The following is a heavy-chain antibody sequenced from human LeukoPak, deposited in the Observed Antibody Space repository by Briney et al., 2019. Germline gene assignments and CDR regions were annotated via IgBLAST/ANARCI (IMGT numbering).Heavy chain of an antibody. CDR3: ARHVVRGVINADY. CDR1: GGSIHSY. V-gene: IGHV4-4*07. CDR2: ISGSGTI. D-gene: IGHD3-10*01. Sequence: SETLSLTCTVSGGSIHSYWSWIRQPAGKGLEWIGRISGSGTITYNPALQSRLTISIDTSKNQFSLKLSSVTAADTAVYYCARHVVRGVINADYWGQGTLVTVSS. J-gene: IGHJ4*02.